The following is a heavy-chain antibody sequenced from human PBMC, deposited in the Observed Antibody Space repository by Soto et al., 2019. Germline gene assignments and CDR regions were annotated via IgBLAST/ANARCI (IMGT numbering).Heavy chain of an antibody. CDR2: ISAYNGNT. D-gene: IGHD2-2*01. Sequence: GASVKVSCKASGYTFTSYGISWVRQAPGQGLEWMGWISAYNGNTNYAQKLQGRVTMTTDTSTSTAYMELRSLRSDDTAVYYCVISQLAAMPILFDYWGQGTLVTVAS. CDR1: GYTFTSYG. CDR3: VISQLAAMPILFDY. J-gene: IGHJ4*02. V-gene: IGHV1-18*01.